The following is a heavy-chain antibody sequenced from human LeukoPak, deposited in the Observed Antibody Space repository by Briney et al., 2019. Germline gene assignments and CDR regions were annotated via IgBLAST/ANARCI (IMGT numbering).Heavy chain of an antibody. CDR1: GFTFSSYG. Sequence: GRSLRLSCAASGFTFSSYGMHWVRQAPGKGLEWVAVISYDGSNKYYADSVKGRFTISRDNSMDTLYLQMNSLRAEDSAIYYCVGTYYLDHWGQGTLVTVSS. CDR2: ISYDGSNK. J-gene: IGHJ4*02. CDR3: VGTYYLDH. V-gene: IGHV3-30*03. D-gene: IGHD6-13*01.